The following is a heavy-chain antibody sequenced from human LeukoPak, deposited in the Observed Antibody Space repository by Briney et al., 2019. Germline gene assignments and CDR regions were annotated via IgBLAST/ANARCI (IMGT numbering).Heavy chain of an antibody. D-gene: IGHD3-10*01. CDR3: ARDRGDYYGSGYFDY. V-gene: IGHV1-3*01. J-gene: IGHJ4*02. CDR1: GYIFTSYA. CDR2: INAGNGNT. Sequence: ASVKVSCKASGYIFTSYAMHWVRQAPGQRLEWMGWINAGNGNTKYSQKFQGRVTITRDTSASTAYMELSSLRSEDTAVYYCARDRGDYYGSGYFDYWGQGTLVTVSS.